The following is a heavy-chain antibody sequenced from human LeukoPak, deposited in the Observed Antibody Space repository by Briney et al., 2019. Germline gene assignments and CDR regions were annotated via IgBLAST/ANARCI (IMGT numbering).Heavy chain of an antibody. CDR3: ARVQLERSGVPFDY. CDR1: GYTFSSDG. Sequence: GASVKVSCKASGYTFSSDGISWVRQAPGQGLEWMGWISSYNGNTKYAEKLQGRVTMTTDTSTSTAYMELRSLRSDDTAVYYCARVQLERSGVPFDYWGQGTLVTVSS. J-gene: IGHJ4*02. CDR2: ISSYNGNT. V-gene: IGHV1-18*01. D-gene: IGHD1-1*01.